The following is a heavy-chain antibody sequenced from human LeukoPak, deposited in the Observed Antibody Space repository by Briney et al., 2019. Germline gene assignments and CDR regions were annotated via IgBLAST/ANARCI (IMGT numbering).Heavy chain of an antibody. Sequence: GASVKVSCKASGYTFTGYYMHWVRQAPGQGLEWMGRINPNSGGTNYAQKFQGRVTMTRDTSISTAYMELSSLRSEDTAMYYCARSSDYSNYIFAYWGQGTLVTVSS. CDR3: ARSSDYSNYIFAY. CDR1: GYTFTGYY. CDR2: INPNSGGT. V-gene: IGHV1-2*06. D-gene: IGHD4-11*01. J-gene: IGHJ4*02.